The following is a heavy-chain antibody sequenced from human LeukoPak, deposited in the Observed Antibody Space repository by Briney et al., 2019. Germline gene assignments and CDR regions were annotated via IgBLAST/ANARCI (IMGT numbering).Heavy chain of an antibody. J-gene: IGHJ4*02. CDR1: GYTFNDYH. V-gene: IGHV1-2*02. CDR3: ARDGDSVMVEFDY. D-gene: IGHD5-18*01. CDR2: IYPNNGGT. Sequence: ASVKVSCKASGYTFNDYHLYWVRQAPGQGLEWMGWIYPNNGGTNYAQKFQGRVTMTRDTSISTAYMELSRLRSDDTAVYYCARDGDSVMVEFDYWGQGTLVTVSS.